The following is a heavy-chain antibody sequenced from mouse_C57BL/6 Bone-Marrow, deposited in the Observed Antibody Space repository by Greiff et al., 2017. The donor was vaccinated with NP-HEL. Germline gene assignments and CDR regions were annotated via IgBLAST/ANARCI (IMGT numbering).Heavy chain of an antibody. V-gene: IGHV1-52*01. CDR3: SSEGFAY. J-gene: IGHJ3*01. CDR1: GYTFTSYW. Sequence: QVQLQQPGAELVRPGSSVKLSCKASGYTFTSYWMHWVKQRPIQGLEWIGNIDPSDSESPYNQNFKDKATLTVDKSSSTAYLQLSSLTSEDSAVYYCSSEGFAYWGPGTLVTVSA. CDR2: IDPSDSES.